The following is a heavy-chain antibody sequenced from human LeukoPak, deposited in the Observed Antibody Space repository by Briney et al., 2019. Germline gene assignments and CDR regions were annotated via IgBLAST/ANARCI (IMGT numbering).Heavy chain of an antibody. CDR2: IGSDGTKK. CDR3: ARQMTSTRLFDS. D-gene: IGHD5/OR15-5a*01. CDR1: GFIFSDHA. V-gene: IGHV3-30*04. J-gene: IGHJ4*02. Sequence: PGGSLRLSCVPSGFIFSDHAFHWVRQSPDKGLEWVALIGSDGTKKYYADSVQGRFTVSRENSKNTLFLQMNTVRADDTAVYFCARQMTSTRLFDSWGQGTLVTVSS.